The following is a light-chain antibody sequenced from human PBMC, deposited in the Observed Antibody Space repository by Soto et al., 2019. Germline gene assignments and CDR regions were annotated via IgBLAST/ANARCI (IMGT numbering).Light chain of an antibody. CDR1: SSDVGSYNL. CDR3: CSDAGSSPYV. Sequence: QSVLTQPASVSGSPGQSITISCTGTSSDVGSYNLVSWYQQHPGKAPKLMIYEVSKRPSGVSNRFSGSKSGNTASLTISGLQAEDEADYHCCSDAGSSPYVFGTGTKVTVL. J-gene: IGLJ1*01. V-gene: IGLV2-23*02. CDR2: EVS.